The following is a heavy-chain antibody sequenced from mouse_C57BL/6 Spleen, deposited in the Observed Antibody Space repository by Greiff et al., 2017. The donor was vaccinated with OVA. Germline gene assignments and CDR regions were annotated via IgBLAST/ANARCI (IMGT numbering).Heavy chain of an antibody. CDR1: GYSFTSYY. J-gene: IGHJ2*01. D-gene: IGHD3-2*02. CDR3: AGGDSSGDFDY. CDR2: IYPGSGNT. V-gene: IGHV1-66*01. Sequence: QVQLKQSGPELVKPGASVKISCKASGYSFTSYYIHWVKQRPGQGLEWIGWIYPGSGNTKYNEKFKGKATLTADTSSSTAYMQLSSLTSEDSAVYYWAGGDSSGDFDYWGQGTTLTVSS.